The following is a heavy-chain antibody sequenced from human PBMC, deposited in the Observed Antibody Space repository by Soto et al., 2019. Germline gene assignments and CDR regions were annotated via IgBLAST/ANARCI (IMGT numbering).Heavy chain of an antibody. CDR2: IIPILGIA. D-gene: IGHD3-3*01. Sequence: QVQLVQSGAEVKKPGSSVKVSCKASGGTFSSYTISWVRQAPGQGLEWMGRIIPILGIANYAQKFQGRVTITADKYTSTAYMELSSLRSADTDVYYCARDSVAYYDFWSGYSHFDYWGQGTLVTVSS. CDR1: GGTFSSYT. V-gene: IGHV1-69*08. J-gene: IGHJ4*02. CDR3: ARDSVAYYDFWSGYSHFDY.